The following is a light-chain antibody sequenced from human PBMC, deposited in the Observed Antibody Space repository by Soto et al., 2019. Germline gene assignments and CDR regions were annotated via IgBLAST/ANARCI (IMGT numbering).Light chain of an antibody. CDR2: GAS. J-gene: IGKJ5*01. Sequence: EIVLTQSPGTLSLSPGERATLSCRASQSVGNNYLAWYQQTPGQAPRLLIHGASTRATGIPDRFSGSGSGTDFTLTLSRLESEDSAVYYCHQYASSPLTFGQGTRLEIK. V-gene: IGKV3-20*01. CDR3: HQYASSPLT. CDR1: QSVGNNY.